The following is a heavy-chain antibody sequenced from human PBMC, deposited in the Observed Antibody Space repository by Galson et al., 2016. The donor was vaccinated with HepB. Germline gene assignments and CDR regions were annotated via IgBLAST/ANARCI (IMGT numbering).Heavy chain of an antibody. V-gene: IGHV3-9*01. D-gene: IGHD5-18*01. CDR2: ISWNSGRI. J-gene: IGHJ4*02. CDR3: AKAGYTYGSGIDS. Sequence: SLRLSCAASGFTFDDFAMHWVRQAPGKGLEWVSGISWNSGRIHYADSVKGRFSISRDNAKNYLYLQMNSLSGEDTALYYCAKAGYTYGSGIDSWGQGTLVTVSS. CDR1: GFTFDDFA.